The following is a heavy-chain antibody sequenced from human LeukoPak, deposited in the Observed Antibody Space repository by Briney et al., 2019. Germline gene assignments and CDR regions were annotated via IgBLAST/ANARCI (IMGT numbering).Heavy chain of an antibody. CDR2: ISSSGSTI. CDR3: ARASGITVVASNTYYFDY. V-gene: IGHV3-11*04. CDR1: GFTFSDYY. D-gene: IGHD3-22*01. J-gene: IGHJ4*02. Sequence: GGSLRLSCAASGFTFSDYYMSWIRQAPGKGLEWVSCISSSGSTIYYADSVKGRFTISRDNAKNSLYLQMNSLRAEDTAVYYCARASGITVVASNTYYFDYWGQGTLVTVSS.